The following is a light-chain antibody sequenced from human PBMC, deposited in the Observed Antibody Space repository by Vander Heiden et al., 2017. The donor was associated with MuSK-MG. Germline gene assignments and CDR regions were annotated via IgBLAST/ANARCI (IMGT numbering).Light chain of an antibody. CDR1: QSISNY. J-gene: IGKJ1*01. Sequence: DIQLTQSPSSLSVSVGDRVTITCRASQSISNYLNWYQQKPGKAPKLLMYAASSLQSGVPSRFSGSGSGTDFNLTISSLQPEDFATYYCQQSYSTPWTCGQGTKVEIK. CDR3: QQSYSTPWT. V-gene: IGKV1-39*01. CDR2: AAS.